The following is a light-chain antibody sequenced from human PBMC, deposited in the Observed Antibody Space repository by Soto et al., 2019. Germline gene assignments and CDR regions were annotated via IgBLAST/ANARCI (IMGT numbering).Light chain of an antibody. CDR1: QSLLHSNGYNS. CDR3: MQALQTPRT. V-gene: IGKV2-28*01. J-gene: IGKJ1*01. CDR2: LTS. Sequence: DIVMTQSPLSLPVTPGESASISCRSSQSLLHSNGYNSLDWYLQKPGQSPQLLISLTSNRASGVPDRFSGSGSGTDFTLKISRVEAEDVGVYYCMQALQTPRTFGQGTKVEI.